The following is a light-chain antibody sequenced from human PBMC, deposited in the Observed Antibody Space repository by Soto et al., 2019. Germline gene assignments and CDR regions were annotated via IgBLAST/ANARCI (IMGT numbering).Light chain of an antibody. CDR2: AAS. CDR3: LQDYNYPRT. V-gene: IGKV1-6*01. J-gene: IGKJ2*01. CDR1: QGIRSD. Sequence: AIPMTQSPSSLSASVGDRVTITCRASQGIRSDLGWFQQKPGEAPKLLIYAASSLESGVPSRFSGSGFGTDFTLTISSLQPEDFATYYCLQDYNYPRTFGQGTKLEIK.